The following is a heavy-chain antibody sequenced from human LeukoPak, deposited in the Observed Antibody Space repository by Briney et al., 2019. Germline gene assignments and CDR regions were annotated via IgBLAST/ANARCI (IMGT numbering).Heavy chain of an antibody. CDR2: IGSDNKP. Sequence: GGSLRLSCEASGFTFSAYAMTWVRQAPGKGLEWVSSIGSDNKPHYSESVKGRFAISRDNAKNTLYLQMNSLRAEDTAVYYCARITIPDYWGQGTLVTVSS. CDR3: ARITIPDY. J-gene: IGHJ4*02. CDR1: GFTFSAYA. V-gene: IGHV3-69-1*01. D-gene: IGHD3-9*01.